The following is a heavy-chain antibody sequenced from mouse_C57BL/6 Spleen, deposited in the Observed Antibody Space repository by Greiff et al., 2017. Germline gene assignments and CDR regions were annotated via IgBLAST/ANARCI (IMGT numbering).Heavy chain of an antibody. CDR1: GYSITSGYY. Sequence: EVQLVESGPGLVKPSQSLSLTCSVTGYSITSGYYWNWIRQFPGNKLEWMGYISYDGSNNYNPSLKNRISITRDTSKNQFFLKLNSVTTEDTATYYCARNWDYYFDYWGQGTTLTVSS. V-gene: IGHV3-6*01. CDR3: ARNWDYYFDY. CDR2: ISYDGSN. J-gene: IGHJ2*01. D-gene: IGHD4-1*01.